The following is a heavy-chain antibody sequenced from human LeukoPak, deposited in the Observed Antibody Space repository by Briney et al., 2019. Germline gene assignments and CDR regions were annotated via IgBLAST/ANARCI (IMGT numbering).Heavy chain of an antibody. V-gene: IGHV1-2*02. CDR2: INPNSGGT. Sequence: ASVKVSCKASGYIFTGYYMHWVRQAPGQGLEWMGWINPNSGGTNYAQKFQGRVTMTRDTSISTAYMELSRLRSDDTAVYYCARGRGYDILTGYYTGNYFGYWGQGTLVTVSS. J-gene: IGHJ4*02. CDR1: GYIFTGYY. CDR3: ARGRGYDILTGYYTGNYFGY. D-gene: IGHD3-9*01.